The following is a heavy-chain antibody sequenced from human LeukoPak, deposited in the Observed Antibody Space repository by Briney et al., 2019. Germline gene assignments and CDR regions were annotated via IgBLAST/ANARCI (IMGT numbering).Heavy chain of an antibody. CDR1: GFTFDDYA. D-gene: IGHD3-9*01. Sequence: GGSLRLSCAASGFTFDDYAMHWVRQAPGKGLEWVSGISWNSGSIGYADSVKGRFTISRDNAKNSLYLQMNSLRAEDMALYYCAAMRGYDILTGYTRRIAFDIWGQGTMVTVSS. CDR3: AAMRGYDILTGYTRRIAFDI. CDR2: ISWNSGSI. V-gene: IGHV3-9*03. J-gene: IGHJ3*02.